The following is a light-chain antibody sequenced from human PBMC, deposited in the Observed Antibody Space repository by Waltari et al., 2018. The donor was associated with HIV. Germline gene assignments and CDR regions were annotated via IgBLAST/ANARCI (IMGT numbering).Light chain of an antibody. Sequence: QSALTQPPSASGSPGQSVTISCTGTSSDVGGYKYVYWYQQHPGQAPNLMIYEVSKRPSGVPDRFSGSKSGNTASLTVSGLQAEDEADYYCSSYAGSNNVVFGGGTKLTVL. CDR3: SSYAGSNNVV. J-gene: IGLJ2*01. CDR1: SSDVGGYKY. V-gene: IGLV2-8*01. CDR2: EVS.